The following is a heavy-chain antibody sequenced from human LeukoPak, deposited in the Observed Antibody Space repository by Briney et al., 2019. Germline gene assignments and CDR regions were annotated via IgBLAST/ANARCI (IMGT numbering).Heavy chain of an antibody. CDR2: ISANGDDT. V-gene: IGHV3-23*01. CDR3: ANHLEYCSSGSCSYFDY. CDR1: GFTFSTTA. J-gene: IGHJ4*02. Sequence: GGSLRLSCAGSGFTFSTTAMSWVRQAPGKGLEWVSAISANGDDTFYADSVKGRFTVSRDNSKNMLYLHMNSLRADDTAVYYCANHLEYCSSGSCSYFDYWGQGTLVTVSS. D-gene: IGHD2-15*01.